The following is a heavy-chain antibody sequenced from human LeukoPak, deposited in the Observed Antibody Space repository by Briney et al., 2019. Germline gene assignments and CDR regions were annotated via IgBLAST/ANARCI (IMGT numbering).Heavy chain of an antibody. CDR1: GFIFNNFD. Sequence: GGSPRLSCAASGFIFNNFDMHWVRQGTGKGLEWVSAIGIGGDTHYSGSVKGRFIISRENAKNSLFLQMNSLRVGDTAVYYCARDRFGMDVWGRGTTVIVSS. CDR3: ARDRFGMDV. V-gene: IGHV3-13*01. CDR2: IGIGGDT. J-gene: IGHJ6*02.